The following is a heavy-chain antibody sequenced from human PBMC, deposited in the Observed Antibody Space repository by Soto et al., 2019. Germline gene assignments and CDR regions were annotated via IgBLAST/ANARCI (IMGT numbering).Heavy chain of an antibody. CDR1: GFKFSNYA. Sequence: GGSLSLSCSASGFKFSNYAMSWVRQAPGKGLEWVSLISATGGGTYYADSVKGRFTISRDNSHNTLYLQVHSLTAEDTAVYYCAKDRRAGGNSAFYFDFWGQGAQVTVSS. CDR3: AKDRRAGGNSAFYFDF. CDR2: ISATGGGT. V-gene: IGHV3-23*01. J-gene: IGHJ4*02. D-gene: IGHD3-16*01.